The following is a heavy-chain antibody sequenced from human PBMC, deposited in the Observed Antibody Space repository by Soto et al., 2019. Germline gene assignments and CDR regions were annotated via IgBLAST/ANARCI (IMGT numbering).Heavy chain of an antibody. D-gene: IGHD3-3*01. CDR3: ASPHDSDFWSGYAFDI. CDR2: IYYSGST. Sequence: PSETLSLTCTVSGGSISSGGYYWSWIRQHPGKGLEWIGYIYYSGSTYYNPSLKSRVTISVDTSKNQFSLKLSSVTAADTAVYYCASPHDSDFWSGYAFDIWGQGTMVTVSS. J-gene: IGHJ3*02. V-gene: IGHV4-31*03. CDR1: GGSISSGGYY.